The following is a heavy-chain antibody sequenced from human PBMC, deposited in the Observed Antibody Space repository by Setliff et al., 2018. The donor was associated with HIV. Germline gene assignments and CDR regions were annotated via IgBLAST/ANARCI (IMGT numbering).Heavy chain of an antibody. D-gene: IGHD3-22*01. CDR2: INPNSGDT. CDR1: GDTLTDYY. Sequence: ASVKVSCKSSGDTLTDYYMHWVRQAPGQRFEWMGWINPNSGDTNYAQKFQGRVTMTRDTSISTVYMELSGLRSDDTAVYYCARDRYYLDSSGLANYWGQGTRVTVS. J-gene: IGHJ4*02. CDR3: ARDRYYLDSSGLANY. V-gene: IGHV1-2*02.